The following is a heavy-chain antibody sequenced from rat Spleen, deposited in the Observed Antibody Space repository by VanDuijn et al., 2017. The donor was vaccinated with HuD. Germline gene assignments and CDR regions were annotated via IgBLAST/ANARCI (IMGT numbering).Heavy chain of an antibody. Sequence: EVQLVESGGGLVQPGRSLKLSCAASGFTFSDYNMAWVRQAPKKGLEWVATIIYDGSRTYYRDSVKGRFTISRDNAKSTLYLQMDSLRSEDAATYYCARRKLLQWGYFDFWGPGTMVTVSS. CDR2: IIYDGSRT. J-gene: IGHJ1*01. V-gene: IGHV5S10*01. D-gene: IGHD1-1*01. CDR3: ARRKLLQWGYFDF. CDR1: GFTFSDYN.